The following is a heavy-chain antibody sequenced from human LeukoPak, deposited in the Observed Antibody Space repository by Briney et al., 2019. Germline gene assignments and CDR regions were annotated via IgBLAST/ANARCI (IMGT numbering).Heavy chain of an antibody. CDR2: ISTYNGNT. CDR3: ALPAKGAYFYYYMEV. J-gene: IGHJ6*03. D-gene: IGHD2-2*01. CDR1: AYTSPNYG. V-gene: IGHV1-18*01. Sequence: ASVKVSCKASAYTSPNYGITWVRQAPGRALEWIGWISTYNGNTQYAQKFQGRVTMTTDTPTKTVYMELRSLRFNDTAVYYCALPAKGAYFYYYMEVWGKGTTVTVSS.